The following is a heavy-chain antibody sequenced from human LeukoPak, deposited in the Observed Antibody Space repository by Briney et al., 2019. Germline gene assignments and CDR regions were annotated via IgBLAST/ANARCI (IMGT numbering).Heavy chain of an antibody. V-gene: IGHV1-24*01. D-gene: IGHD3-22*01. J-gene: IGHJ3*02. CDR2: FDPEDGET. CDR3: ATVITMIADVKMGAFDI. CDR1: GYTFTSYY. Sequence: ASVKVSCKASGYTFTSYYMHWVRQAPGKGLEWMGGFDPEDGETIYAQKFQGRVTMTEDTSTDTAYMELSSLRSEDTAVYYCATVITMIADVKMGAFDIWGQGTMVTVSS.